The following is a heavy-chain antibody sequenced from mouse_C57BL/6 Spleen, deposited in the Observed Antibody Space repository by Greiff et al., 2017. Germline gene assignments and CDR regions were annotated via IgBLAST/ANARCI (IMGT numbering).Heavy chain of an antibody. Sequence: VQLQESGPGLVAPSQSLSITCTVSGFSLTSYAISWFRQPPGTGLEWLGVIWTGGGTNSNSALKSRLSISKDNSKSQVFLKMNALQTDDSARYYCARNLGTTVVVWYFDVWGTGTTVTGSS. CDR3: ARNLGTTVVVWYFDV. V-gene: IGHV2-9-1*01. D-gene: IGHD1-1*01. J-gene: IGHJ1*03. CDR1: GFSLTSYA. CDR2: IWTGGGT.